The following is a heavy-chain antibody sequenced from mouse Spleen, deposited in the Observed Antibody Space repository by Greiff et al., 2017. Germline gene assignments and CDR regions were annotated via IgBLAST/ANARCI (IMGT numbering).Heavy chain of an antibody. Sequence: QVQLQQPGTELVKPGASVKLSCKASGYTFTSYWMHWVKQRPGQGLEWIGNINPSNGGTNYNEKFKSKATLTVDKSSSTAYMQLSSLTSEDSAVYYWAREGGYGGLPFAYWGQGTLVTVSA. V-gene: IGHV1-53*01. D-gene: IGHD1-1*01. CDR2: INPSNGGT. CDR3: AREGGYGGLPFAY. J-gene: IGHJ3*01. CDR1: GYTFTSYW.